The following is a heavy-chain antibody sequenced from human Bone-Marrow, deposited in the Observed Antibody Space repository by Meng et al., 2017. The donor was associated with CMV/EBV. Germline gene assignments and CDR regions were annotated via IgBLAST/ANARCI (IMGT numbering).Heavy chain of an antibody. CDR1: GYTFTSYG. V-gene: IGHV1-18*01. Sequence: ASVKVSCKASGYTFTSYGISWVRQAPGQGLEWMGWISAYNGNTNYAQKLQGRVTMTTDTSTSTAYMELRSLRSDDTAVYYCAREDSSSWYGGLTWFDPWGQGTRVTGSS. CDR3: AREDSSSWYGGLTWFDP. J-gene: IGHJ5*02. CDR2: ISAYNGNT. D-gene: IGHD6-13*01.